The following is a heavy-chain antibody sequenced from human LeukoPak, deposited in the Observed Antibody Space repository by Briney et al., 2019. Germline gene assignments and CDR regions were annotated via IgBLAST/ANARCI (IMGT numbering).Heavy chain of an antibody. J-gene: IGHJ4*02. D-gene: IGHD2-2*01. Sequence: GASVKVSCKASGYTFTSYGISWVRQAPGQGLEWMGWISGYSGNTNYVQKFQGRVTMATDTSTSTVYMELRSLRSDDTAVYYCARGIATVVHQEWGQGTLVTVSS. CDR3: ARGIATVVHQE. CDR1: GYTFTSYG. V-gene: IGHV1-18*01. CDR2: ISGYSGNT.